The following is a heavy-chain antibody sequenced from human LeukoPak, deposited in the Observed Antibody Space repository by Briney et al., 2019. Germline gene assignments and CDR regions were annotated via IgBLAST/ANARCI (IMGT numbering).Heavy chain of an antibody. CDR2: ISAYNGNT. Sequence: GSSVKVSCKASGGTFSSYGISWVRQAPGQGLEWMGWISAYNGNTNYAQKLQGRVTMTTDTSTSTAYMELRSLRSDDTAVYYCARDRAGELVYWGQGTLVTVSS. J-gene: IGHJ4*02. D-gene: IGHD3-16*01. CDR1: GGTFSSYG. V-gene: IGHV1-18*01. CDR3: ARDRAGELVY.